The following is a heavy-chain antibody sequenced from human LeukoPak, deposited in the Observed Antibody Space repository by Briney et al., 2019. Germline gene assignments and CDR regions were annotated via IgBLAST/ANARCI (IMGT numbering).Heavy chain of an antibody. CDR2: IYYSGST. J-gene: IGHJ4*02. Sequence: SETLSLTCTVSGGSINSYYWSWIRQPPGRGPEWIGDIYYSGSTIYNPSLKSRVTISVDTSKNQFSLNLRSVTAADTAVYYCARIDYATFDCWGPGTLVTVSS. CDR1: GGSINSYY. D-gene: IGHD3-16*01. CDR3: ARIDYATFDC. V-gene: IGHV4-59*01.